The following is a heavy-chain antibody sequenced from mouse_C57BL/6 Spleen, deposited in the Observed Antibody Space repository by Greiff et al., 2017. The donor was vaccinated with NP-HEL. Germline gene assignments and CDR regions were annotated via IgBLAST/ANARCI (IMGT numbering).Heavy chain of an antibody. CDR1: GYSFTGYY. CDR3: ARGDAMDY. Sequence: EVKLMESGPELVKPGASVKISCKASGYSFTGYYMNWVKQSPEKSLEWIGEINPSTGGTTYNQKFKAKATLTVDKSSSTAYMQLKSLTSEDSAVYYCARGDAMDYWGQGTSVTVSS. J-gene: IGHJ4*01. V-gene: IGHV1-42*01. CDR2: INPSTGGT.